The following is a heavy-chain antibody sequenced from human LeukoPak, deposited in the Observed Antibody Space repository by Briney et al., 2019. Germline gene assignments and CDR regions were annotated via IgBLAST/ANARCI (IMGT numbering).Heavy chain of an antibody. CDR3: ARDLNAQSRAFDI. J-gene: IGHJ3*02. Sequence: GGSLRLSCAASGLTVGSNYMTWVRQAPGKGLEWVSVIYSAGDTYYTDSVKGRFTIPRDNSQNTVYLQMNSLRAKDTAVYYCARDLNAQSRAFDIWGRGTMVTVSS. CDR2: IYSAGDT. CDR1: GLTVGSNY. V-gene: IGHV3-53*01. D-gene: IGHD1-1*01.